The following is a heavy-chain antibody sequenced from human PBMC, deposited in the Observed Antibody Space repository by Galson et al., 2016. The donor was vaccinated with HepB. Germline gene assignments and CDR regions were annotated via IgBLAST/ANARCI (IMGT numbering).Heavy chain of an antibody. J-gene: IGHJ4*02. CDR3: AFRGITMMVTIYYFDY. D-gene: IGHD5-24*01. CDR2: ISYDGGNK. Sequence: SLRLSCAASGFTFSNYGMHWVRQAPGKGLEWVARISYDGGNKDYADSVKGRFTISRDNYKNTLFLHMNSLRDEDTALYYCAFRGITMMVTIYYFDYWGQGTLVTVAA. CDR1: GFTFSNYG. V-gene: IGHV3-30*03.